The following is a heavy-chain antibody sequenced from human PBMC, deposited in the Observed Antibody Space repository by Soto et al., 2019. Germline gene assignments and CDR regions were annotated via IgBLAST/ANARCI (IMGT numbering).Heavy chain of an antibody. V-gene: IGHV4-39*01. D-gene: IGHD3-22*01. CDR1: GGSISSTTYY. J-gene: IGHJ1*01. CDR2: IYYSGAT. CDR3: ARYYDTSNRPYFHH. Sequence: QLQLQESGPGLVKPSETLSLTCAVSGGSISSTTYYWAWIRQPPGKGLEWVATIYYSGATYYNPSLKSRLTIPIDTSKNQFSLRLSSVTAADTAMYYCARYYDTSNRPYFHHWGQGTRVTVSS.